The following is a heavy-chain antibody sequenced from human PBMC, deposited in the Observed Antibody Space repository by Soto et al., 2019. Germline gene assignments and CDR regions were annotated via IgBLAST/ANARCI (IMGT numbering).Heavy chain of an antibody. CDR2: ITYSGSS. Sequence: PSEPLSLTCTVSCGSISSGDYYWTWIRQSPGKGLEWIGYITYSGSSYYNPTLKSRVNTSVDTSMNQFSLILSSVTAADTAVYYCARASVRAGYYQFGMAVWGQGTMVTVAS. CDR1: CGSISSGDYY. J-gene: IGHJ6*02. V-gene: IGHV4-30-4*01. D-gene: IGHD3-22*01. CDR3: ARASVRAGYYQFGMAV.